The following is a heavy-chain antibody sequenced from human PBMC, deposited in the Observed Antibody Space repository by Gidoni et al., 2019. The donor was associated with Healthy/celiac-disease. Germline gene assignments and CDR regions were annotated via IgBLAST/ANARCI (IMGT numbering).Heavy chain of an antibody. CDR3: ARGLDYDSSGYYYVGY. Sequence: QVQLQESGPGLVKPSETLSLTCTVSGGSISSYYWSWIRQPPGKGLEWIGYIYYSGSTNYNPSLKSRVTISVDTSKNQFSLKLSSVTAADTAVYYCARGLDYDSSGYYYVGYWGQGTLVTVSS. CDR1: GGSISSYY. D-gene: IGHD3-22*01. V-gene: IGHV4-59*01. J-gene: IGHJ4*02. CDR2: IYYSGST.